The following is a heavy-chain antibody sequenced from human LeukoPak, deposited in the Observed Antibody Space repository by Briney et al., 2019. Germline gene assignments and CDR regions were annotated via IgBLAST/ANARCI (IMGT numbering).Heavy chain of an antibody. CDR2: INSDGSDT. CDR1: GFTFSNYW. V-gene: IGHV3-74*01. CDR3: ARGGGGGTFDY. Sequence: GESLRLSCAASGFTFSNYWMLWVRQVPGKRLVWVSRINSDGSDTVYADSVEGRITVSRDNAKNTLYLQINSLRADDTAVYFCARGGGGGTFDYWGRGTLVTVSS. D-gene: IGHD3-10*01. J-gene: IGHJ4*02.